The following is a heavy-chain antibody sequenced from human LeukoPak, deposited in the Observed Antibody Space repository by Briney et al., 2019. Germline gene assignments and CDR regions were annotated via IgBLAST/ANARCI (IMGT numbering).Heavy chain of an antibody. J-gene: IGHJ3*02. Sequence: GGSLRLSCAASGFTFSSYWMSWVRQAPGKGLEWVANIKQDGSERYYVDSVKGRFTISRDNAKNSLYLQMNSLRAEDTAVYYCARDGNGDAFDIWGQGTMVTVSS. CDR3: ARDGNGDAFDI. V-gene: IGHV3-7*01. CDR2: IKQDGSER. CDR1: GFTFSSYW. D-gene: IGHD4-23*01.